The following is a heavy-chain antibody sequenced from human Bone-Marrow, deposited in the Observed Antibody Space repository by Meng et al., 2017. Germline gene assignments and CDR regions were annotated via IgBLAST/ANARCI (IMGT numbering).Heavy chain of an antibody. CDR3: ARVNGDCSFRAFDI. Sequence: GESLKISCAASGFTFSSYAMHWVRQAPGKGLEWVAVISYDGSNKYYADSVKGRFTISRDNSKNTLYLQMNSLRAEDTAVYYCARVNGDCSFRAFDIWGQGTMVTVSS. CDR1: GFTFSSYA. CDR2: ISYDGSNK. V-gene: IGHV3-30*01. J-gene: IGHJ3*02. D-gene: IGHD4-17*01.